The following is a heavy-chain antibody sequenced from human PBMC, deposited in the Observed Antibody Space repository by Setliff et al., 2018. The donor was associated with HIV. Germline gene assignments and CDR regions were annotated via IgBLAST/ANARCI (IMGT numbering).Heavy chain of an antibody. J-gene: IGHJ4*02. CDR2: ISAYSGET. Sequence: ASVKVSCKTSGFAFTNYGFTWVRQAPGQGLEWMGWISAYSGETFSTLKFRDRVTLTTDTSTNIAHMELRSLTYGDTAVYFCARGWDYGVRKPEDWGQGTLVTVSS. CDR3: ARGWDYGVRKPED. D-gene: IGHD3-10*01. V-gene: IGHV1-18*01. CDR1: GFAFTNYG.